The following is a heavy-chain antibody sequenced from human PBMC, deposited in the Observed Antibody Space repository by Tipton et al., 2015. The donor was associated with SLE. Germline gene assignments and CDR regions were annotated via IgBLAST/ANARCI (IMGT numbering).Heavy chain of an antibody. D-gene: IGHD3-10*01. CDR3: AKGDPDYYGSGSYEY. Sequence: SLRLSCAASGFTFSSYGMHWVRQAPGKGLEWVAVIWYDGSNKYYADSVKGRFTISRDNSKNTLYLQMNSLRAEDTAMYYCAKGDPDYYGSGSYEYWGQGTLVTVSS. CDR2: IWYDGSNK. V-gene: IGHV3-30*18. J-gene: IGHJ4*02. CDR1: GFTFSSYG.